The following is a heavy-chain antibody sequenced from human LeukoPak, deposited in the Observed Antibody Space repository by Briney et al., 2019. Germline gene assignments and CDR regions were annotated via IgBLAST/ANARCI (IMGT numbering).Heavy chain of an antibody. D-gene: IGHD2-21*02. CDR3: ANLRLLGFDS. CDR2: IKEDGSEK. CDR1: GGSISSYY. Sequence: PSETLSLTCTVSGGSISSYYWSWVRQAPGKGLEWVANIKEDGSEKYYVDSVKGRSTISRDNAKNSLFLQMNSLRAEDTAVYYCANLRLLGFDSWGQGTLVSVSS. J-gene: IGHJ4*02. V-gene: IGHV3-7*01.